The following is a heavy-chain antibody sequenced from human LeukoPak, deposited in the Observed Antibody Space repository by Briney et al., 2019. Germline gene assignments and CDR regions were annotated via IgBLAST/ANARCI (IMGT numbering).Heavy chain of an antibody. CDR1: GGSISSYY. V-gene: IGHV4-59*01. Sequence: PSETLSLTCTVSGGSISSYYWSWIRQPPGKGLEWVGYIYYSGSTNYNPSPKSRVTISVDTSQNQFSLKLSSVTAADTAVYYCARDSNWEFDYWGQGTLVTVSS. CDR3: ARDSNWEFDY. D-gene: IGHD7-27*01. J-gene: IGHJ4*02. CDR2: IYYSGST.